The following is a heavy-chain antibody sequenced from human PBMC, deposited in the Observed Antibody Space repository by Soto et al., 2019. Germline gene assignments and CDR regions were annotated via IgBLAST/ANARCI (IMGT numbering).Heavy chain of an antibody. CDR1: GFTFSSYA. CDR2: ISGSGGNT. CDR3: AKFPSSFGGVTTGALGF. Sequence: EVQLLESGGGLVQPGGSLRLSCAASGFTFSSYAMTWVRQAPGKGLEWVSAISGSGGNTYYADSVKGRFTISSDNSKSMLYLEMNSVRASDTAVYCGAKFPSSFGGVTTGALGFWGQGTMVTVSS. J-gene: IGHJ4*02. D-gene: IGHD4-17*01. V-gene: IGHV3-23*01.